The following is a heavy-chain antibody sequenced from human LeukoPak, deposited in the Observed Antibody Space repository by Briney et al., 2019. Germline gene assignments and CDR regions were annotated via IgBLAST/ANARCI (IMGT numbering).Heavy chain of an antibody. V-gene: IGHV3-48*02. CDR1: GFTFSSYS. Sequence: GGSLRLSCAASGFTFSSYSMNWVRQAPGKGLEWVSYISSSSSTIYYADSVKGRFTISRDNAKNSLYLQMNSLRDEDTAVYYCARDAGIGDYYYGMDVWGQGTTVTVSS. J-gene: IGHJ6*02. CDR3: ARDAGIGDYYYGMDV. CDR2: ISSSSSTI. D-gene: IGHD2-15*01.